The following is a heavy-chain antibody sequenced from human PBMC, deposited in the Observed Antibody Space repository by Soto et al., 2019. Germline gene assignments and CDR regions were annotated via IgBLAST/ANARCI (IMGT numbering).Heavy chain of an antibody. V-gene: IGHV3-33*01. CDR2: IWYDGSNK. J-gene: IGHJ4*02. CDR3: ASGDY. CDR1: GFIFSDYG. Sequence: QVQLVESGGGVVQPGRSLRLSCAVSGFIFSDYGMHWVRQAPGKGLEWVALIWYDGSNKYYADSVKGRFTISRDNSKSTLYLQMNSLRVEDTAVYYCASGDYWGQGTLVTVSS.